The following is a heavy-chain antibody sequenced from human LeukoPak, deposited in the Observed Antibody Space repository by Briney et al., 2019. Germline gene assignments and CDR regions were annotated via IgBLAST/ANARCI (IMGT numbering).Heavy chain of an antibody. J-gene: IGHJ4*02. CDR1: GGSISSGDYY. CDR2: IYYSGST. V-gene: IGHV4-30-4*01. CDR3: ARLTTVTTNFDY. D-gene: IGHD4-11*01. Sequence: SQTLSLTCTVSGGSISSGDYYWSWIRQPPGKGLEWIGYIYYSGSTYYNPSLKSRVTISVDTSENQFSLKLSSVTAADTAVYYCARLTTVTTNFDYWGQGTLVTVSS.